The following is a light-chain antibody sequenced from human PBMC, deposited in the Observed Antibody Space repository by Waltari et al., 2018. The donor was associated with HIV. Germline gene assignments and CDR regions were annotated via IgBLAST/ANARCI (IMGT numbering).Light chain of an antibody. Sequence: DIQMTQSPSSPSASVGDRVTITCRASQSISNYLNWYQQKPGKAPKLLIYAASSLQSGVPSRFSGSGSGTDFTLTISSLQPEDFSIYYCQQSYSTPQTFGGGTEVEIK. CDR2: AAS. V-gene: IGKV1-39*01. CDR1: QSISNY. J-gene: IGKJ4*01. CDR3: QQSYSTPQT.